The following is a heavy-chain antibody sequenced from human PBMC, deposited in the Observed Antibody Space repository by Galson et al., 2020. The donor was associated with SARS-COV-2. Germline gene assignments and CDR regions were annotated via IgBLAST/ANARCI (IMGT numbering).Heavy chain of an antibody. V-gene: IGHV4-30-2*01. Sequence: WNWIRQPPGKGLEWIAYISPSGGTYYNPSLKSRVTISGDRSKNQFSLRLSSVTAADTAVYYCARLHYGEYAPEAFDIWGPGTRVTVAS. D-gene: IGHD4-17*01. J-gene: IGHJ3*02. CDR3: ARLHYGEYAPEAFDI. CDR2: ISPSGGT.